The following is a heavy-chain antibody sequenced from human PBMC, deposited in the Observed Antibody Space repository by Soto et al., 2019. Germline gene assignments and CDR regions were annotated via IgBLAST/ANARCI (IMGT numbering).Heavy chain of an antibody. D-gene: IGHD6-19*01. CDR2: ISGSGGST. CDR3: ATGPRIAVAGYFDY. CDR1: GFTFSSYA. V-gene: IGHV3-23*01. J-gene: IGHJ4*02. Sequence: EVQLLESGGGLVQPGGSLRLSCAASGFTFSSYAMSWVRQAPGKGLEWVSAISGSGGSTYYADSVKGRFTISRDNSKNTRYLQMNSLRAEDTAVYYCATGPRIAVAGYFDYWGQGTLVTVSS.